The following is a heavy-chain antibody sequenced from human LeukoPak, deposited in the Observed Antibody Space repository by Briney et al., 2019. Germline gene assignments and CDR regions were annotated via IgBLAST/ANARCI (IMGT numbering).Heavy chain of an antibody. CDR2: VSSSTYI. CDR1: GFTFSSYG. D-gene: IGHD1-1*01. V-gene: IGHV3-21*01. Sequence: GGSLRLSCEASGFTFSSYGMKWVRQAPGKGLEWVSSVSSSTYIYYADSVKGRFTISRDNPKNSLYLQMNSLRAEDTAIYYCARVPGVQLERRYYFDYWGQGTLVTVSS. CDR3: ARVPGVQLERRYYFDY. J-gene: IGHJ4*02.